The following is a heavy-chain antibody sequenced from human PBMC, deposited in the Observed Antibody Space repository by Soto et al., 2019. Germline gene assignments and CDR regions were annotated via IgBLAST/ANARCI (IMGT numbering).Heavy chain of an antibody. CDR3: ARVRLTYYYDSSGGGDAYYFDY. V-gene: IGHV3-21*01. D-gene: IGHD3-22*01. CDR2: ISSSSSYI. Sequence: EVQLVESGGGLVKPGGSLRLSCAASGFTFSSYSMNWVRQAPGKGLEWVSSISSSSSYIYYADSVKGRFTISRDNAKNSLYLQMNSLRAEDTAVYYCARVRLTYYYDSSGGGDAYYFDYWGQGTLVTVSS. CDR1: GFTFSSYS. J-gene: IGHJ4*02.